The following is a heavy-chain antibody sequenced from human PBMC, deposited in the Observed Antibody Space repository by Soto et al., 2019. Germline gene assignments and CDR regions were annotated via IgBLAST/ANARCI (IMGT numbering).Heavy chain of an antibody. CDR3: ARGPYVDIVSTIDY. Sequence: SVKVSCKASGGTFSSYTFSWVRQAPGQGLEWMGRIIPIINVVNYAQKFQGRVTITADKSTSAVYMELSSLRSEDTAVYYCARGPYVDIVSTIDYWGQGTLVTVSS. J-gene: IGHJ4*02. CDR1: GGTFSSYT. CDR2: IIPIINVV. D-gene: IGHD5-12*01. V-gene: IGHV1-69*02.